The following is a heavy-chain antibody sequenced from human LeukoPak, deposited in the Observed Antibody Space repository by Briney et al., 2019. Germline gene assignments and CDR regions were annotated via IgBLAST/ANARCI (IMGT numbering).Heavy chain of an antibody. D-gene: IGHD4-17*01. J-gene: IGHJ4*02. V-gene: IGHV3-30-3*01. CDR1: GFTFSSYA. CDR3: AREESGAFIFDY. CDR2: ISYDGSNK. Sequence: GGSLRLSCAASGFTFSSYAMHWVAQAPGKGREGVAVISYDGSNKYYADSVKGRFTISRDNSKNTLYLQMNSLRAEDTAVYYCAREESGAFIFDYWGQGTLVTVSS.